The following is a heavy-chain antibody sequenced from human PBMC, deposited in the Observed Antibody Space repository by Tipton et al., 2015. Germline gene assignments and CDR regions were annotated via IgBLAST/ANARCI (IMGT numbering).Heavy chain of an antibody. V-gene: IGHV4-30-2*01. J-gene: IGHJ6*02. CDR1: GGSLSSGGFS. CDR3: ARSGYTYGMDV. D-gene: IGHD5-12*01. CDR2: IYQGGST. Sequence: TLSLTCSVSGGSLSSGGFSWSWIRQPPGKGLEGFGYIYQGGSTHYNPSLTSRVTMSVDRPKNQFSLKLTSVTAADTAVYYCARSGYTYGMDVWGQGTTVTVSS.